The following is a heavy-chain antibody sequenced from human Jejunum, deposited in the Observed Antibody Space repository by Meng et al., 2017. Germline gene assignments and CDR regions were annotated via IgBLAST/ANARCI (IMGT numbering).Heavy chain of an antibody. Sequence: LGKRPGSRLLRCEVPSRSVINNRYSITGRQPPGKGLAWSGEISDGGRTSYNPSLKNRVTISIDKSKSQFSLKLSSVTAADTAVYFCAKNGYCSGGRCSSGTSFDPWGQGTLVTVSS. D-gene: IGHD2-15*01. CDR1: SRSVINNRY. J-gene: IGHJ5*02. V-gene: IGHV4-4*01. CDR3: AKNGYCSGGRCSSGTSFDP. CDR2: ISDGGRT.